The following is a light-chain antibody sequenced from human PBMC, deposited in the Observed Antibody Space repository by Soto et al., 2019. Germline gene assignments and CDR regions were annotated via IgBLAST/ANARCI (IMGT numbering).Light chain of an antibody. CDR1: QNIENNY. V-gene: IGKV3-20*01. CDR2: DAS. Sequence: IVLTQSPGTLSLAPGERATLSCRASQNIENNYLAWYQQKPGQAPRLLIDDASRRATGIPDRFSGSGSGTDFTLTISRLQAEDFAVYYCQQCATPPLTFGGGTRVEI. CDR3: QQCATPPLT. J-gene: IGKJ4*01.